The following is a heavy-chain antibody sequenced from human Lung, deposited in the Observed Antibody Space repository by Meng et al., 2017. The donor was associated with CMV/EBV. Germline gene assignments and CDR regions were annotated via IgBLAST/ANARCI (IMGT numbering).Heavy chain of an antibody. CDR3: LRRSGGSV. D-gene: IGHD3-10*01. Sequence: QAQLGESGPALVKPSETLSLTCAVSGDSITNHNWWAWVRQPPGKGLEWIGEIPHRGSSAYNPSLKSRVSMSIDKSKNQFSLKLTSVTAADTAVYHCLRRSGGSVWGQGTLVTVSS. CDR1: GDSITNHNW. J-gene: IGHJ1*01. CDR2: IPHRGSS. V-gene: IGHV4-4*02.